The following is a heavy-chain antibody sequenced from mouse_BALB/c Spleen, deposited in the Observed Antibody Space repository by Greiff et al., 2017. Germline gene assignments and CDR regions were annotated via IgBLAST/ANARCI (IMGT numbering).Heavy chain of an antibody. CDR1: GYAFSSSW. Sequence: QVQLQQSGPELVKPGASVKISCKASGYAFSSSWMNWVKQRPGQGLEWIGRIYPGDGDTNYNGKFKGKATLTADKSSSTAYMQLSSLTSVDSAVYFCARGGIWYFDVWGAGTTVTVSS. CDR2: IYPGDGDT. J-gene: IGHJ1*01. V-gene: IGHV1-82*01. CDR3: ARGGIWYFDV.